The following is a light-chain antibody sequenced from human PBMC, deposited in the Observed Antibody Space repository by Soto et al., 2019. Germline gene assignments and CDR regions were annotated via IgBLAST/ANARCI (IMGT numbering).Light chain of an antibody. CDR1: SSDVGVYNY. CDR2: EVS. CDR3: SSFAGNNNLV. V-gene: IGLV2-8*01. Sequence: ALTQPPSASGSPGQSVTISCTGTSSDVGVYNYVSWYQQHPGKAPKLMIYEVSKRPSGVPDRFSGSKSGTTASLTVSGLQAEDEADYYCSSFAGNNNLVFGGGTKLTVL. J-gene: IGLJ2*01.